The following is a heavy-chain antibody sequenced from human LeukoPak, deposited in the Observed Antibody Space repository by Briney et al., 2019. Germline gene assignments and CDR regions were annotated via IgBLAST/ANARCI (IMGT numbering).Heavy chain of an antibody. CDR1: GFTFSKTW. J-gene: IGHJ4*02. CDR2: IKSKTDGGTT. D-gene: IGHD2-2*02. Sequence: GGPLRLSCAVSGFTFSKTWMNWVRQAPGKGLEWVGRIKSKTDGGTTDYAAPVKGRFTILRDDSKNTLYLQMNSLKTEDTAVYYCTTSCSTTACYMRGYSYALKWGQGTLVTVSS. V-gene: IGHV3-15*01. CDR3: TTSCSTTACYMRGYSYALK.